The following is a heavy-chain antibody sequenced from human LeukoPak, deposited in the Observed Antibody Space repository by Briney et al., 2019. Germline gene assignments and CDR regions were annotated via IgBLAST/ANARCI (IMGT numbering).Heavy chain of an antibody. J-gene: IGHJ5*02. V-gene: IGHV1-2*02. Sequence: ASVKVSCKASGYTFTGYYMHWVRQAPGRGLEWMGWINPNSGATKYAQKFQGRVTMTRDTSISTAYMEVSRLRLDDTAVYYCARDGGWYQLLWWFDPWGQGTLVTVSS. D-gene: IGHD2-2*01. CDR1: GYTFTGYY. CDR3: ARDGGWYQLLWWFDP. CDR2: INPNSGAT.